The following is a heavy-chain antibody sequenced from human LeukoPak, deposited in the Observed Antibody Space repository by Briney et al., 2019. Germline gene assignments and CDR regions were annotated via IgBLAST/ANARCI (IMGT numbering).Heavy chain of an antibody. D-gene: IGHD1-14*01. CDR1: GYTLTELS. J-gene: IGHJ6*02. V-gene: IGHV1-24*01. CDR2: FDPEDGET. Sequence: ASVKVSCKVSGYTLTELSMHWVRQAPGKGLEWMGGFDPEDGETIYAQKFQGRVTMTTDTSTSTAYMELRSLRSDDTAVYYCARSGMTRTYYYGMDVWGQGTTVTVSS. CDR3: ARSGMTRTYYYGMDV.